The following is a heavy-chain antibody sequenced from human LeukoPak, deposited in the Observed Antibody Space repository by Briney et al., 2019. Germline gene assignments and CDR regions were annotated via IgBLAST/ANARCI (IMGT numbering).Heavy chain of an antibody. J-gene: IGHJ6*02. Sequence: PSETLSLTCTVSGGSISDYYWTWIRQPPENGLEWIAYIHYSGSTNYNPSLRSRVTISVDTSKTQFSLKVRSVTAADTAVYYCARDRTYYGIDVWGQGTTVTVSS. CDR2: IHYSGST. CDR1: GGSISDYY. CDR3: ARDRTYYGIDV. V-gene: IGHV4-59*01.